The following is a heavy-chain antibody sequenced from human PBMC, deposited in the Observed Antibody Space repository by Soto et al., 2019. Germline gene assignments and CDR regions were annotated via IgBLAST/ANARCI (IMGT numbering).Heavy chain of an antibody. V-gene: IGHV3-66*01. D-gene: IGHD2-15*01. CDR2: IYIGGST. J-gene: IGHJ2*01. Sequence: KRLAWGSFIYIGGSTYYADSVKGRFTISRDNSKNTLDLQMNSLRAEDTAVYYFFFQAEDGIRDTVPVSAFLLNRSSDL. CDR3: FFQAEDGIRDTVPVSAFLLNRSSDL.